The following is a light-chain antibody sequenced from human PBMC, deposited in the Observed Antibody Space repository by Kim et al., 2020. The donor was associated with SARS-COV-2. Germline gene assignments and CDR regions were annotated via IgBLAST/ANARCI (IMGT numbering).Light chain of an antibody. Sequence: SYELTQPPSVSVAPGKTATITCGGNNIGTKSVNWYQQKPGQAPVVVIYYDSDRPSGIPERFSGSNSGNTATLSISRVEAGDEADYYCQVWDSSSDHPVFGGGTKLAVL. CDR2: YDS. V-gene: IGLV3-21*04. CDR3: QVWDSSSDHPV. CDR1: NIGTKS. J-gene: IGLJ3*02.